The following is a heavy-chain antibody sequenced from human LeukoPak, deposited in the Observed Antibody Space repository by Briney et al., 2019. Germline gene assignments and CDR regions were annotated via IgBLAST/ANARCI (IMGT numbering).Heavy chain of an antibody. CDR3: ARDDSIGFDY. D-gene: IGHD2-21*02. V-gene: IGHV4-34*01. Sequence: SQTLSLTCAVYGGSFSGYYWSWIRQPPGKGLEWIGEINHSGSTNYNPSLKSRVTISVDTSKNQFSLKLSSVTAADTAVYYCARDDSIGFDYWGQGTLVTVSS. CDR1: GGSFSGYY. J-gene: IGHJ4*02. CDR2: INHSGST.